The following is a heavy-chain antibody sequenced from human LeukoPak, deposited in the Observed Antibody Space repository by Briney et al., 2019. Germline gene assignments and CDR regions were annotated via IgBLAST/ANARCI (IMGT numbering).Heavy chain of an antibody. CDR2: IDYSGTA. V-gene: IGHV4-59*12. Sequence: SETLSLTCTVSGGSISTYYWNWLRQPPGKGLEWIGYIDYSGTANINPSLKSRGTISVDTSKNQFTLMLKSVTAADTAVYFCARGPVVHYVSGGYYYFDYWGQGTLVTVSS. D-gene: IGHD3-22*01. J-gene: IGHJ4*02. CDR3: ARGPVVHYVSGGYYYFDY. CDR1: GGSISTYY.